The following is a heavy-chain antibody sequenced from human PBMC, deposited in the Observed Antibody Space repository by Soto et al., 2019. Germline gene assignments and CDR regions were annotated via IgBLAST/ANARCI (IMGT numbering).Heavy chain of an antibody. CDR3: AHSPQVTVTTHYFDS. CDR2: LYWGDDK. Sequence: QITLKESGPTLVKPTQTLTLTCSFSGFSLTTSGVGVGWFRQPPGKALEWLALLYWGDDKRYRPSLKSRLTVTKDTSKNSMTLTMTNMDPADTATYYCAHSPQVTVTTHYFDSSGQGTLVTVSS. CDR1: GFSLTTSGVG. D-gene: IGHD4-17*01. V-gene: IGHV2-5*02. J-gene: IGHJ4*02.